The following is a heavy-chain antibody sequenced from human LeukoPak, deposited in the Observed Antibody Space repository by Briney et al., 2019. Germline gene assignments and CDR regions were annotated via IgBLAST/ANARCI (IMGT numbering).Heavy chain of an antibody. J-gene: IGHJ4*02. Sequence: GGSLRLSCAASGFTFSSYWMSWVRQAPGKGLEWVASIKQDGSDKYYVDSVKGRFTISRDNAKNSLYLQMNSLRAEDTAVYYCARDPRGYSGYDSGYWGQGTLVTVSS. V-gene: IGHV3-7*04. CDR3: ARDPRGYSGYDSGY. CDR1: GFTFSSYW. CDR2: IKQDGSDK. D-gene: IGHD5-12*01.